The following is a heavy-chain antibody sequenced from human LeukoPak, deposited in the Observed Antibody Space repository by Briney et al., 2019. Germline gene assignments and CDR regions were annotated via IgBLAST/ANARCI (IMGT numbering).Heavy chain of an antibody. CDR3: ARHDDFWSGYDY. V-gene: IGHV4-59*08. D-gene: IGHD3-3*01. CDR1: GGSISSYY. J-gene: IGHJ4*02. CDR2: IYYSGST. Sequence: SETLSLTCTVSGGSISSYYWNWIRQPPGKGLEWIGYIYYSGSTNYNPSLKSRVTISVDTSKNQFSLKLSSVTAADTAVYYCARHDDFWSGYDYWGQGTLVTVSS.